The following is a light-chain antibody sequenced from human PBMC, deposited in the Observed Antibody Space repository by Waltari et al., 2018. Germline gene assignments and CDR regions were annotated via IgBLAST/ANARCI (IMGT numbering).Light chain of an antibody. J-gene: IGKJ5*01. CDR3: MQALQTPVT. CDR2: LGS. Sequence: EIVLTQSPLSLPVTPGEPASMSCRSTQSLLHSTGYNYLHWYLQKPGQSPQILIYLGSNRAYGVPDRFSGSESGTDCTGKISRAEAEDVRVYYCMQALQTPVTFVQGTRLEIK. V-gene: IGKV2-28*01. CDR1: QSLLHSTGYNY.